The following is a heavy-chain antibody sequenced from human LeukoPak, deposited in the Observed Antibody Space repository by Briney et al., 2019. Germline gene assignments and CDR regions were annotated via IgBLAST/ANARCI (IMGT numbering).Heavy chain of an antibody. J-gene: IGHJ5*02. CDR3: AREGQSTSPRQFDP. CDR1: GGSISDYY. Sequence: ETLSLTCTVSGGSISDYYWSWIRQPAGKGLEWIGRIYSSVSTHYNPSLKSRITMSVDTSKNQFSLNLTSVTAADTAIYYCAREGQSTSPRQFDPWGQGTLVTVSS. V-gene: IGHV4-4*07. CDR2: IYSSVST.